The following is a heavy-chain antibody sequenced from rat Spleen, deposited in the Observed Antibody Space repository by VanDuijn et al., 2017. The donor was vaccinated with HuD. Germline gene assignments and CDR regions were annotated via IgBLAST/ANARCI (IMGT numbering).Heavy chain of an antibody. CDR2: ISYSGGT. CDR1: GYSITSSY. Sequence: EVQLQESGPGLVKPSQSLSLTCSVTGYSITSSYRWNWIRKFPGNKMEWMGYISYSGGTSYNPSLKSRISISRDTSKNQFFLQLNSVITEDTATYYCTRVDTMGTEDYWGQGVMVTVSS. CDR3: TRVDTMGTEDY. D-gene: IGHD1-7*01. V-gene: IGHV3-1*01. J-gene: IGHJ2*01.